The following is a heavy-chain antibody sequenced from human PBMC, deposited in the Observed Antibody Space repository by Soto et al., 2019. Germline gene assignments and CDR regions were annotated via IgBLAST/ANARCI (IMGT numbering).Heavy chain of an antibody. CDR1: GGSISNYY. J-gene: IGHJ4*02. D-gene: IGHD2-15*01. CDR3: ARASVGPPGGGSWIMPFDY. CDR2: IYTGGST. V-gene: IGHV4-4*07. Sequence: SETLSLTGTVSGGSISNYYWSWIRQPAGKGLEWIGRIYTGGSTNYNPSLKSRVTMSTDTSKNQFSLRLTSVTAADTAVYYCARASVGPPGGGSWIMPFDYWGQGALVTVSS.